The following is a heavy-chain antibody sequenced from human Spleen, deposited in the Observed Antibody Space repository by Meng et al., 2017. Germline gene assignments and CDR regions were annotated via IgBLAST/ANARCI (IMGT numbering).Heavy chain of an antibody. Sequence: GQLVGSGVVLAQPGRSLRLSCAASGFTFTRYGMHWVRQAPGKGLEWLSFIWYDGSHKYYEDSVKGRFTISRDNSRNTLYLEMNSLRAEDTAVYYCARDFYGDFSRVDYWGQGTLVTVSS. CDR1: GFTFTRYG. CDR2: IWYDGSHK. J-gene: IGHJ4*02. V-gene: IGHV3-33*01. D-gene: IGHD4-17*01. CDR3: ARDFYGDFSRVDY.